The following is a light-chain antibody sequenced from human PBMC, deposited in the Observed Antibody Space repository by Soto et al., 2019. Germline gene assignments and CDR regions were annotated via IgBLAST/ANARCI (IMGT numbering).Light chain of an antibody. J-gene: IGKJ2*01. CDR3: MQGTHWPRT. CDR1: RSLVYSDGNTY. V-gene: IGKV2-30*01. CDR2: KVS. Sequence: DAVVTQSPLSLPVTVGQPAPISCRSSRSLVYSDGNTYLAWLQQRPGQAPRRLIYKVSYRDSGVPDRFSGSGSGTDFTLKISRVEAEDVGIYYCMQGTHWPRTFGQGTKLEIK.